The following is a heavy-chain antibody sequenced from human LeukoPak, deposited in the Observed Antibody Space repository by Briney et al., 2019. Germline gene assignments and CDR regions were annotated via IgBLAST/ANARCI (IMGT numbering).Heavy chain of an antibody. CDR3: ARDVTVPRFSIVGATTGGY. Sequence: PGGSLRLSCAASGFTVSSYSMNWVRQAPGKGLEWVSSISSSSSYIYYADSVKGRFTISRDNSKNTLYLQMNSLRAEDTAVYYCARDVTVPRFSIVGATTGGYWGQGTLVTVSS. V-gene: IGHV3-21*01. CDR2: ISSSSSYI. CDR1: GFTVSSYS. D-gene: IGHD1-26*01. J-gene: IGHJ4*02.